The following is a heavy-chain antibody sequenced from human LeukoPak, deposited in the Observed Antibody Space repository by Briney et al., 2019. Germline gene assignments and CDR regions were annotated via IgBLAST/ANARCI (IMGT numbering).Heavy chain of an antibody. V-gene: IGHV3-66*01. D-gene: IGHD3-10*01. J-gene: IGHJ6*02. CDR1: GFTVSSNY. CDR3: ARDTGTTYYYGSGSSDGMDV. Sequence: PGGSLRLSCAASGFTVSSNYMSWVRQALGKGLEWVSVIYSGGSTYYADSVKGRFTISRDNSKNTLYLQMNSLRAEDTAVYYCARDTGTTYYYGSGSSDGMDVWGQGTTVTVSS. CDR2: IYSGGST.